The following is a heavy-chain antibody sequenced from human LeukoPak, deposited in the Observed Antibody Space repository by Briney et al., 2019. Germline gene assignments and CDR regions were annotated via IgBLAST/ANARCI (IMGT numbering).Heavy chain of an antibody. CDR2: IGISSGNT. D-gene: IGHD2-2*01. J-gene: IGHJ4*02. CDR1: GFTFSSYS. Sequence: GGSLRLSCAASGFTFSSYSMNWVRQAPGKGLEWISYIGISSGNTKYADSVKGRFTISGDKAKDSVYLQMNSLRVEDTAVYYCARDTKYAFDNWGQGTLVTVSS. V-gene: IGHV3-48*01. CDR3: ARDTKYAFDN.